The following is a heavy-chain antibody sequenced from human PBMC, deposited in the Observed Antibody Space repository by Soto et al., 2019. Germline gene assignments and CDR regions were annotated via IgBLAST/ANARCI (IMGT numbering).Heavy chain of an antibody. Sequence: EVQLLEFGGGLVQPGGSLRLSCAASGFTFSTYAMSWVRQAPGKGLEWVSGISGSGGRAYYADSVEGRFSISRDNSENTLYLQMNSLRADDTAVYYCAKAQLLSPTDLWGRGTLVTVSS. V-gene: IGHV3-23*01. J-gene: IGHJ2*01. CDR2: ISGSGGRA. CDR1: GFTFSTYA. CDR3: AKAQLLSPTDL. D-gene: IGHD1-1*01.